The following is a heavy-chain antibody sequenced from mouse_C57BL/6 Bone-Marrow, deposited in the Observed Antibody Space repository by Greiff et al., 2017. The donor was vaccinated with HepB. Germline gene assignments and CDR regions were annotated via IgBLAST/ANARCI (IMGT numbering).Heavy chain of an antibody. J-gene: IGHJ2*01. D-gene: IGHD3-1*01. CDR3: ARHRELDY. CDR1: GFTFSSYG. V-gene: IGHV5-6*01. Sequence: EVQLVESGGDLVKPGGSLKLSCAASGFTFSSYGMSWVRQTPDKRLEWVATISSGGSYTYYPDSVKGRFTISRDNAKNTLYLQMSSLKSEDTAMYYCARHRELDYWGQGTTLTVSS. CDR2: ISSGGSYT.